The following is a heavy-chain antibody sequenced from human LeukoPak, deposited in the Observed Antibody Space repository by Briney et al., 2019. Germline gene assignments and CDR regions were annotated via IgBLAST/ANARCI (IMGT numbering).Heavy chain of an antibody. V-gene: IGHV4-34*01. CDR1: GGSFSGYY. Sequence: SETLSLTCAVYGGSFSGYYWSWIRQPPGKGLEWIGEINHSGSTNYNPSLKSRVTISVDTSKNQFSLKLSSVTAADTAVYHCARGRYDSSGYLPKIFDAFDIWGQGTMVTVSS. D-gene: IGHD3-22*01. J-gene: IGHJ3*02. CDR2: INHSGST. CDR3: ARGRYDSSGYLPKIFDAFDI.